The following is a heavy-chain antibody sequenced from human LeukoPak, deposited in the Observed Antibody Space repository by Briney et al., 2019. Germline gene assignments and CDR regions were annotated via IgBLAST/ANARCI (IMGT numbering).Heavy chain of an antibody. D-gene: IGHD3-22*01. V-gene: IGHV3-48*01. J-gene: IGHJ3*02. CDR1: GFTFSSYS. CDR3: ARDEYYYDSSGYYREAFDI. Sequence: GSLRLSCAASGFTFSSYSMNWVRQAPGKGLEWVSYISSSSSTIYYADSVEGRFTISRDNAKNSLYLQMNSLRAEDTAVYYCARDEYYYDSSGYYREAFDIWGQGTMVTVSS. CDR2: ISSSSSTI.